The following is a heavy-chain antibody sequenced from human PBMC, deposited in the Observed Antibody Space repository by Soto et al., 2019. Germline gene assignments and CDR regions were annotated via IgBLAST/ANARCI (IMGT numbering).Heavy chain of an antibody. CDR1: GFTFSSYA. CDR2: ISYDGSNK. Sequence: PGGSLRLSCAASGFTFSSYAMHWVRQAPGKGLEWVAVISYDGSNKYYADSVKGRFTISRDNSKNTLYLQMNSLRAEDTAVYYCARDAPPLDSSSSYFDYWGQGTLVTVS. V-gene: IGHV3-30-3*01. J-gene: IGHJ4*02. CDR3: ARDAPPLDSSSSYFDY. D-gene: IGHD6-6*01.